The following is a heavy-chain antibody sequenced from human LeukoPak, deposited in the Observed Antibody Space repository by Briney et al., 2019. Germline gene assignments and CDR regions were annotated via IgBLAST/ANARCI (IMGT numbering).Heavy chain of an antibody. J-gene: IGHJ4*02. V-gene: IGHV4-4*02. CDR2: IYHSGST. CDR3: ARVGDYGDRAPLPDY. CDR1: GGSISSSNW. D-gene: IGHD4-17*01. Sequence: PSETLSLTCTVSGGSISSSNWWSWVRQPPGKGLEWIGEIYHSGSTNYNPSLKSRVTISVDKSKNQFSLKLSSVTAADTAVYYCARVGDYGDRAPLPDYWGQGTLVTVSS.